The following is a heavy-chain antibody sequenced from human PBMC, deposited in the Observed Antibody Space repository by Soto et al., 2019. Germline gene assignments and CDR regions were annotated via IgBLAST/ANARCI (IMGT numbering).Heavy chain of an antibody. J-gene: IGHJ6*02. CDR3: ARDLVRGVIKANYGMDV. D-gene: IGHD3-10*01. CDR1: GGSFSSYA. CDR2: IIPIFGTA. Sequence: SVKVSCKASGGSFSSYAISWVRQAPGQGLEWMGGIIPIFGTANYAQKFQGRVTITADKSTSTAYMELSSLRSEDTAVYYCARDLVRGVIKANYGMDVWGQGTTVTVSS. V-gene: IGHV1-69*06.